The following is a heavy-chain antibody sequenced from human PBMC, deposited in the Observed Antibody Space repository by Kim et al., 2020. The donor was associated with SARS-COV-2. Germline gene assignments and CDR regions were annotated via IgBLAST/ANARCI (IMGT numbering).Heavy chain of an antibody. Sequence: GGSLRLSCAASGFTFSSYEMNWVRQAPGKGLEWVSYISSSGSTIYYADSVKGRFTISRDNAKNSLYLQMNSLRAEDTAVYYCASLAWRWGSRHFDYWGQGTLVTVSS. D-gene: IGHD6-13*01. J-gene: IGHJ4*02. V-gene: IGHV3-48*03. CDR3: ASLAWRWGSRHFDY. CDR1: GFTFSSYE. CDR2: ISSSGSTI.